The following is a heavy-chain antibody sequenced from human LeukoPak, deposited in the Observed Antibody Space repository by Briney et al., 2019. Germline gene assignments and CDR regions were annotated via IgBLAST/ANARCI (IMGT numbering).Heavy chain of an antibody. J-gene: IGHJ4*02. CDR1: GGSISGYC. Sequence: SETLSLTCTVSGGSISGYCWSWIRQPPGKGLEWIGYIYYTGITNYNPSLNSRVTMSLDTSKNLFSLKPTSVTAADTAVYYCARHGDWNSRQYYFDYWGQGTLVTVSS. CDR3: ARHGDWNSRQYYFDY. V-gene: IGHV4-59*08. CDR2: IYYTGIT. D-gene: IGHD1-7*01.